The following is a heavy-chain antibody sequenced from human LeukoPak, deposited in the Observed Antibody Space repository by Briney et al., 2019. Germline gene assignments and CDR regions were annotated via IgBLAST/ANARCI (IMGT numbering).Heavy chain of an antibody. J-gene: IGHJ5*02. D-gene: IGHD3-10*01. CDR2: ISGSGGST. CDR3: AKGRITMVRGAWFDP. V-gene: IGHV3-23*01. Sequence: RTGGSLRLSCAASGFTFSSYAMSWVRQAPGKGLEWVSAISGSGGSTYYADSVKGRFTISRDNSKNTLYLQMNSLRDEDTAVYYCAKGRITMVRGAWFDPWGQGTLVTVSS. CDR1: GFTFSSYA.